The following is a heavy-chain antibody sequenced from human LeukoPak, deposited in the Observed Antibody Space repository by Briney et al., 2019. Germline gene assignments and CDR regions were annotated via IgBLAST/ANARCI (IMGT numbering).Heavy chain of an antibody. CDR2: INHSGST. CDR3: ARDQIEMATIMDYYYGMDV. Sequence: SETLSLTCAVYGGSFSGYYWSWIRQPPGKGLESIGEINHSGSTNYNPSLKSRVTISVDTSKNQFSLKLSSVTAADTAVYYCARDQIEMATIMDYYYGMDVWGQGTTVTVSS. CDR1: GGSFSGYY. D-gene: IGHD5-24*01. J-gene: IGHJ6*02. V-gene: IGHV4-34*01.